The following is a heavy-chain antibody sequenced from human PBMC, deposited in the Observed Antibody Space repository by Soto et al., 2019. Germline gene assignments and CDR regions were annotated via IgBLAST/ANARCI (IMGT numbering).Heavy chain of an antibody. CDR2: ISAYNGNT. J-gene: IGHJ5*02. Sequence: ASVKVSCKASGYTFTSYGISWVRQAPGQGLEWMGWISAYNGNTNYAQKLQGRVTMTTDTSTSTAYMELRSLRSDDTAVYYCARDQDYGDYVRWFDPWGQGTLVTVSS. V-gene: IGHV1-18*01. CDR1: GYTFTSYG. CDR3: ARDQDYGDYVRWFDP. D-gene: IGHD4-17*01.